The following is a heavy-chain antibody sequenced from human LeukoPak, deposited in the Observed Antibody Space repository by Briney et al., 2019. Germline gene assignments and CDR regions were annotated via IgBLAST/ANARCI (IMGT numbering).Heavy chain of an antibody. J-gene: IGHJ4*02. V-gene: IGHV6-1*01. CDR1: GDSVSSNSAA. Sequence: SQTLSLTCAISGDSVSSNSAAWNWIRQSPSRGLEWLGRTYYRSKWYNDYAVSVKSRITINPDTSKNQFSLQLNSVTPEDTAVYYFARDGWELLGSPFDYWGQGTLVTVSS. CDR2: TYYRSKWYN. D-gene: IGHD1-26*01. CDR3: ARDGWELLGSPFDY.